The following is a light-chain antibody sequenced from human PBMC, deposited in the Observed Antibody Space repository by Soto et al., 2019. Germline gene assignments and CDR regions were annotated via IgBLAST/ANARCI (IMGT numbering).Light chain of an antibody. CDR3: QQYNNWPQT. Sequence: EIGMTQSPATVSVSPGERATLSCRASQSVISNLSWYHQKPCQAPRLLIYGSSTRATGIPARFSGSGSGTEFTLTISSLQSEDFAVYYCQQYNNWPQTFGQGTKVDIK. CDR2: GSS. V-gene: IGKV3D-15*01. CDR1: QSVISN. J-gene: IGKJ1*01.